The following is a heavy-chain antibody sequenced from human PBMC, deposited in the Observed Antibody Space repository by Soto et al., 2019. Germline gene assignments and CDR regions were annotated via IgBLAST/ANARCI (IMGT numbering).Heavy chain of an antibody. D-gene: IGHD5-18*01. Sequence: SGPTLVNPTQTLTLTCTFSGFALTARPVGAGWVRQPPGKALEWLALIYWDDDKRYSPSLKSRLTITKDTSKNQVVLTMTNMDPVDTATYYCAHGNVDTAMVEYYFDYWGQGTLVTVSS. V-gene: IGHV2-5*02. J-gene: IGHJ4*02. CDR2: IYWDDDK. CDR1: GFALTARPVG. CDR3: AHGNVDTAMVEYYFDY.